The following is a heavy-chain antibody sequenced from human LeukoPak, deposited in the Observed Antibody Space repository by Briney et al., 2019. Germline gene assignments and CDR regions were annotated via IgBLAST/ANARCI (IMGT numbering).Heavy chain of an antibody. D-gene: IGHD3-10*01. Sequence: PSETLSLTCAVYGGSFSGYYWSWIRQPPGKGLEWIGEINHSGSTNYNPSLKSRVTISVDTSKNQFSLKLSSVTAADTAVYYCARLIHGSDSYYKGWSTRLDYWGQGTLVTVSS. CDR2: INHSGST. V-gene: IGHV4-34*01. J-gene: IGHJ4*02. CDR3: ARLIHGSDSYYKGWSTRLDY. CDR1: GGSFSGYY.